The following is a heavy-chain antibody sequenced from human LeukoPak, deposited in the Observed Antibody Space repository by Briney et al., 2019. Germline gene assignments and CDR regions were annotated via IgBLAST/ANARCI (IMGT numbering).Heavy chain of an antibody. J-gene: IGHJ2*01. CDR2: FGSAGDT. CDR3: VRGALPGDNWYFDL. V-gene: IGHV3-13*01. Sequence: PGGSLRLSCATSGFPFSAYDMHWVRQASGKGLEWVSAFGSAGDTYYPGAVKGRFTISRDYAKNSLFLQMNNLIAGDTAVYFCVRGALPGDNWYFDLWGRGTLVTVSS. CDR1: GFPFSAYD.